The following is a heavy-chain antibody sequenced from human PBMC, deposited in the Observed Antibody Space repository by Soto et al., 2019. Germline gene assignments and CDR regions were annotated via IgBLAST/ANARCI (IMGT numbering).Heavy chain of an antibody. CDR3: ARHSYEAGGLLGV. Sequence: SETLSLTCTVSGGSISRYYWSWIRQPPGKGLEWIGYIYYSGSTNYNPSLKSRVTISVDTSKNQFSLKLSSVTAADTAVYYCARHSYEAGGLLGVWGKGTTVTVSS. V-gene: IGHV4-59*08. J-gene: IGHJ6*04. D-gene: IGHD3-3*01. CDR1: GGSISRYY. CDR2: IYYSGST.